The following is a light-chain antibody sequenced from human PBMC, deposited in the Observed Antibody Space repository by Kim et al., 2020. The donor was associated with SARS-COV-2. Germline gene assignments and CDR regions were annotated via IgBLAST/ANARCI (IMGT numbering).Light chain of an antibody. CDR3: QQSNDWPPLT. Sequence: SPEQRATLSSRASQTINNKLVWYQQKPGQAPRLLIYDATTRATGVPARFIGSGSETDFTLTISSLQSEDFAVYYCQQSNDWPPLTFGQGTKVDIK. J-gene: IGKJ1*01. V-gene: IGKV3-15*01. CDR2: DAT. CDR1: QTINNK.